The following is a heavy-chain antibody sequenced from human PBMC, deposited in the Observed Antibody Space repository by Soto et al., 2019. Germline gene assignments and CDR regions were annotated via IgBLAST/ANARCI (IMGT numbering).Heavy chain of an antibody. CDR3: ARGKGMEENYFYYGLDI. CDR2: LNGGTGQT. J-gene: IGHJ6*02. D-gene: IGHD1-1*01. V-gene: IGHV1-3*01. Sequence: ASVKVSCKASGYTFSTYAMHWVRQAPGQSLEWMGWLNGGTGQTRYSQKFQDRVIITRDTSASTGYMELSSLTSEDTAVYYCARGKGMEENYFYYGLDIWGQGTTVTAP. CDR1: GYTFSTYA.